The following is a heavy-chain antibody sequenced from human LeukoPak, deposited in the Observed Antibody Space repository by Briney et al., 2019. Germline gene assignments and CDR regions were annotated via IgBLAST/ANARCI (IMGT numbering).Heavy chain of an antibody. CDR3: AKLDPPITEGARGDALHV. CDR2: TSPYDETP. D-gene: IGHD1-26*01. J-gene: IGHJ3*01. Sequence: ASVKVSCKTSGYSFFTFGITWVRQAPGKGLQWMGWTSPYDETPTYAQKFQGRVTMTTDTSTTTAYMELTSLTSDDTAIYYCAKLDPPITEGARGDALHVWGQGTKVIVSS. V-gene: IGHV1-18*01. CDR1: GYSFFTFG.